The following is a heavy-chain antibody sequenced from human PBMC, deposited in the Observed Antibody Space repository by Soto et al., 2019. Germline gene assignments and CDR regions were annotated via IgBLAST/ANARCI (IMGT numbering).Heavy chain of an antibody. CDR2: IIPLDGTT. J-gene: IGHJ4*02. Sequence: QVQLVQSGAEVKKPGSSMKVSCTTSGGPFSSFAINWVRQAPGQGLEWMGGIIPLDGTTTYAEKIQGRVTITADTSTSTAYMDLSSLTLEDTAVYYCATSFTKSRRGGVAFDYWGQGTLLTVSS. CDR3: ATSFTKSRRGGVAFDY. V-gene: IGHV1-69*06. CDR1: GGPFSSFA. D-gene: IGHD3-3*01.